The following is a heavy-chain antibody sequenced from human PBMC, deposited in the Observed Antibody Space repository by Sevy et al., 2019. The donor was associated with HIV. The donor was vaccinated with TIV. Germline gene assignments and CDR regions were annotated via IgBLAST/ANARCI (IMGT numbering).Heavy chain of an antibody. J-gene: IGHJ5*02. CDR1: GGTFSSYA. Sequence: ASVKVSCKASGGTFSSYAISWVRQAPGQGLEWMGGIIPIFGTANYAQKFQGRVTITVDESTSTAYMELSSLRSEDTAVYYCAREDGYYYGSGSYLNWFDPWGQGTLVTVSS. V-gene: IGHV1-69*13. D-gene: IGHD3-10*01. CDR2: IIPIFGTA. CDR3: AREDGYYYGSGSYLNWFDP.